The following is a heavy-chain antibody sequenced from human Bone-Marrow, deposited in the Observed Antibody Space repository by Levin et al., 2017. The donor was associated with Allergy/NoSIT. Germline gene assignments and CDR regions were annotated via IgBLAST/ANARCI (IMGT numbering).Heavy chain of an antibody. CDR2: IKSKANSYAT. D-gene: IGHD4-17*01. Sequence: PGGSLRLSCAASGFTFSGSAMHWVRQASGKGLEWVGRIKSKANSYATAYAASVKGRFIISRDDSKDTAFLQMNSLRTEDTAVYYCTRWGDYSPQEPDYWGQGTLVTVSS. J-gene: IGHJ4*02. CDR1: GFTFSGSA. V-gene: IGHV3-73*01. CDR3: TRWGDYSPQEPDY.